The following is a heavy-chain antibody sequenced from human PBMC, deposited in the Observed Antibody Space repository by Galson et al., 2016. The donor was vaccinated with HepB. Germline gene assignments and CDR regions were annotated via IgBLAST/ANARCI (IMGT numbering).Heavy chain of an antibody. Sequence: SETLSLTCTVSDDSVSSKTYYWGWIRQPPGQGLEWIGSISYSGSHHYNPSLKIRVTMSVGTSNNQFSMGLSSVTAADPAVYYCARSSSSSWLQLTVYYYVMDVWGQGTAVTVSS. CDR3: ARSSSSSWLQLTVYYYVMDV. CDR1: DDSVSSKTYY. V-gene: IGHV4-39*01. D-gene: IGHD5-24*01. J-gene: IGHJ6*02. CDR2: ISYSGSH.